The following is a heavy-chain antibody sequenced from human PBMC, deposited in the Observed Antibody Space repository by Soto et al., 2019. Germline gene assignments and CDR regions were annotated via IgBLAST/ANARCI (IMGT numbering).Heavy chain of an antibody. D-gene: IGHD6-19*01. V-gene: IGHV3-30*18. CDR3: AKDSWLVYYFDY. CDR1: GFTFSSYG. Sequence: SLRLSCAASGFTFSSYGMHWVRQAPGKGLEWVAVISYDGSNKYYADSVKGRFTISRDNSKNTLYLQMNSLRAEDTAVYYCAKDSWLVYYFDYWGQGTLVTVSS. CDR2: ISYDGSNK. J-gene: IGHJ4*02.